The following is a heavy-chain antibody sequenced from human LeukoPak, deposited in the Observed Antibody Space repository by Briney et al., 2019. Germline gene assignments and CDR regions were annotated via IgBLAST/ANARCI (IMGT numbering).Heavy chain of an antibody. CDR1: GGSFSGYY. CDR3: ASRYYYGSGTTFDY. J-gene: IGHJ4*02. D-gene: IGHD3-10*01. V-gene: IGHV4-34*01. CDR2: INHSGST. Sequence: SVTLSLTCAVYGGSFSGYYWSWIRQPPGKGLEWIGEINHSGSTNYNPSLKSRVTISVDTSKNQFSLKLSSVTAADTAVYYCASRYYYGSGTTFDYWGQGTLVTVSS.